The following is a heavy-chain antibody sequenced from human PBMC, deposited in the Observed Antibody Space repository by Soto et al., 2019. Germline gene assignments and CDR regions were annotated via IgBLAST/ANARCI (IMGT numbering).Heavy chain of an antibody. CDR2: ISAYNGNT. D-gene: IGHD6-13*01. V-gene: IGHV1-18*01. Sequence: ASVKVSCKASGYTLTSYGVSWVRQAPGQGLEWMGWISAYNGNTNYAQKLQGRVTMTTDTSTSTAYVELRSLRSDDTAVYYCARSGGSSSWYRWFDPWGQGTLVTVSS. J-gene: IGHJ5*02. CDR3: ARSGGSSSWYRWFDP. CDR1: GYTLTSYG.